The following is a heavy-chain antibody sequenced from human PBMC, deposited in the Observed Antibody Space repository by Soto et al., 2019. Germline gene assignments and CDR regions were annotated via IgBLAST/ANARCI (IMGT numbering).Heavy chain of an antibody. V-gene: IGHV4-39*01. J-gene: IGHJ4*02. Sequence: QLQLQESGPGLERPSETLSLTCFVSGDSIDSHDAHWSWIRRSPGKGREWIGTVAYTGTTYYPPPLRGRVTASADTSKNSFSLKLTSVTAADTAVYYGARHRACDTACDFDNWGQSTLVTVSS. CDR3: ARHRACDTACDFDN. D-gene: IGHD2-21*01. CDR1: GDSIDSHDAH. CDR2: VAYTGTT.